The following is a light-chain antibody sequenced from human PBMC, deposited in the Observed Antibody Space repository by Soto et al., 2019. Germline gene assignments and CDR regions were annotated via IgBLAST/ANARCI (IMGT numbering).Light chain of an antibody. J-gene: IGKJ1*01. Sequence: DIQLTQSPSFLSASVGDRFTITCRASQDISNFLAWYQQKPGKAPKLLIYAASTLQSGVPSRFSGSGSGTEFTLTISSLQPDDFATYYCQQYNSYSPKFGQGTKVDIK. CDR3: QQYNSYSPK. CDR2: AAS. CDR1: QDISNF. V-gene: IGKV1-9*01.